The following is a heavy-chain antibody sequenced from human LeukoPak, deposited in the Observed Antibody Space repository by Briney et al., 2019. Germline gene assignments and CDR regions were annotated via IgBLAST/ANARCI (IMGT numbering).Heavy chain of an antibody. CDR1: GGTFSNYA. CDR3: ARFAVHRRITVAGQFGLDY. CDR2: ILPIFGTA. J-gene: IGHJ4*02. V-gene: IGHV1-69*05. Sequence: ASVKVSCKASGGTFSNYAISWVRQAPGQGLEWMGGILPIFGTANYAQKFQGRVTMTRDTSTSTVYMELSSLRSEDTAVYYCARFAVHRRITVAGQFGLDYWGQGTLVSLSS. D-gene: IGHD6-19*01.